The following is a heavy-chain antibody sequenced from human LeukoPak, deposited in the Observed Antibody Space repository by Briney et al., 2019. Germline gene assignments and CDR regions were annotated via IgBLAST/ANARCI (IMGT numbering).Heavy chain of an antibody. CDR3: ARDQEGFDY. CDR2: IYPRDGST. V-gene: IGHV1-46*01. Sequence: ASVKVSCKASGYTFTSNYIHWVRQAPGQGLEWMGVIYPRDGSTSYAQKFQGRVTVTRDASTSTVHMELSGLRSEDTAVYYCARDQEGFDYWGQGTLVTVSS. J-gene: IGHJ4*02. CDR1: GYTFTSNY.